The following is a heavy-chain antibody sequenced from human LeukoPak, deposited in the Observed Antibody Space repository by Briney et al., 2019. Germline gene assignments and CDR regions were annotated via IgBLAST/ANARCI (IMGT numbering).Heavy chain of an antibody. Sequence: PGGSLRLSCAASGFTFSSYSMNWVRQAPGKGLEWVSYISSSSSTIYHADSVKGRFTISRDNAKNSLYLQMNSLRAEDTAVYYCARVSSTSFNWFDPWGQGTLVTVSS. D-gene: IGHD2-2*01. J-gene: IGHJ5*02. CDR3: ARVSSTSFNWFDP. CDR1: GFTFSSYS. CDR2: ISSSSSTI. V-gene: IGHV3-48*04.